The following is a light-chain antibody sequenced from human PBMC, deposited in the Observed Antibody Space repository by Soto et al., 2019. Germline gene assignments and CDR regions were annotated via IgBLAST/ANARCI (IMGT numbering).Light chain of an antibody. CDR2: GAS. CDR3: QHYVERSPIT. J-gene: IGKJ5*01. Sequence: EIVMTQSPGTLSLSPGERATLSCRASQSVSSMLAWYQQKPGQAPRLLISGASSRATGIPDRFSGSGSGTDFTLTISRLEPEDFALYYCQHYVERSPITFGQGTRLEI. V-gene: IGKV3-20*01. CDR1: QSVSSM.